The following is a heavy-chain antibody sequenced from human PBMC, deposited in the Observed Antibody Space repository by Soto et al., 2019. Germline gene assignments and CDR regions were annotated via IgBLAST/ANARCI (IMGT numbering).Heavy chain of an antibody. Sequence: QVQLVQSGAEVKKPGSSVKVSCKASGGTFSSYTINWVRQAPGQGLEWMGRIIPILGIANYAQKFQGRVTITADKSTSTAYMELSSLRSEDTAVYYCARTGTTSLAYAFDIWGQGTMVTVSS. CDR2: IIPILGIA. V-gene: IGHV1-69*02. J-gene: IGHJ3*02. D-gene: IGHD1-1*01. CDR3: ARTGTTSLAYAFDI. CDR1: GGTFSSYT.